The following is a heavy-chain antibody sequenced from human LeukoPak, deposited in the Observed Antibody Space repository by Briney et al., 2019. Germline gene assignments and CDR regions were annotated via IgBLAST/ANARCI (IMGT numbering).Heavy chain of an antibody. J-gene: IGHJ4*02. Sequence: PGGSLRLSCAASGFIFSTYGMYWVRQAPGKGLEWVAFIRHDGSIKNYADSVKGRSTISRDNSKNTLYLQMNSLRAEDTAVYYCARGFNSDYWGQGTLVTVSS. CDR3: ARGFNSDY. CDR1: GFIFSTYG. CDR2: IRHDGSIK. V-gene: IGHV3-30*02.